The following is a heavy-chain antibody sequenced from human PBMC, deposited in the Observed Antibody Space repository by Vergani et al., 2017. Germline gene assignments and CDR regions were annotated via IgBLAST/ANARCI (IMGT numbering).Heavy chain of an antibody. CDR2: IYSTGST. CDR1: GASISSCVYY. CDR3: PRMGGYDEGDAFRIGYFDS. Sequence: QVQLQESGPGLVKPSQTLSLTCSVSGASISSCVYYWNWIRQHPGKGLEWIGYIYSTGSTHHNPSLRRRINMSVDTSKNQFSLKLNSVTAADTAMYYCPRMGGYDEGDAFRIGYFDSWGPGILVTVSS. J-gene: IGHJ4*02. V-gene: IGHV4-31*03. D-gene: IGHD3-22*01.